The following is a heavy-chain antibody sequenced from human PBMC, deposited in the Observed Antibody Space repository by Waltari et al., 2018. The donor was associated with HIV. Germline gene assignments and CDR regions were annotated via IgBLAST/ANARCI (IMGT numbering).Heavy chain of an antibody. Sequence: QVQLVESGGGVVQPGRSLRLSCAASGFTFSNYDMHWVRQAPGKGLEWVELIWNDGSNKYYADSVKGRFTISRDNSKNTLSLQMNSLRAEDTAVYYCVRKDLGEFYFDYWGQGTLVTASS. CDR3: VRKDLGEFYFDY. CDR2: IWNDGSNK. V-gene: IGHV3-33*01. D-gene: IGHD3-16*01. CDR1: GFTFSNYD. J-gene: IGHJ4*02.